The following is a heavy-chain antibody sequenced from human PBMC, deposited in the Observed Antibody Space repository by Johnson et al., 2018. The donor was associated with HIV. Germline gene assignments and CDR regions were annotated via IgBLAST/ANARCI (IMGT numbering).Heavy chain of an antibody. CDR2: IWYDGSNK. D-gene: IGHD1-1*01. CDR3: ARVLGTSDAFDI. Sequence: QVQLVESGGGVVQPGRSLRLSCAASGFTFSSYGMHWVRQAPGKGLEWVAVIWYDGSNKYYADSVKGRFTISRDNSKNTLYLQMNSLRAEDTAVYYCARVLGTSDAFDIWGQGTMVTVSS. J-gene: IGHJ3*02. V-gene: IGHV3-33*01. CDR1: GFTFSSYG.